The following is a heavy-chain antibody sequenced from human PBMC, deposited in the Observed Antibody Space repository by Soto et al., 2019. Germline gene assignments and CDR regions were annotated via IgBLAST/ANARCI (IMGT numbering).Heavy chain of an antibody. Sequence: PGGSLRLSCAASGFTVSSYWMSWVRQAPGKGLEWVANIKQDGSEKYYVDSVKGRFTISRDNAKNSLYLQMNSLRAEDTAVYYCARGIAMDVWGQGTTVTVSS. D-gene: IGHD6-13*01. V-gene: IGHV3-7*04. J-gene: IGHJ6*02. CDR2: IKQDGSEK. CDR3: ARGIAMDV. CDR1: GFTVSSYW.